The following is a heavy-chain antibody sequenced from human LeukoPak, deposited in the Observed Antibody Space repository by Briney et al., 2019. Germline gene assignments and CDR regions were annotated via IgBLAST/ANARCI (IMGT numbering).Heavy chain of an antibody. Sequence: GGSLRLSCAASGFTFSDYNMRWIRQAPGKGLEWVSSISRSGSTKYYADSVKGRFTISRDNAKNTLYLQMNSLRAEDTAVYYCARWDSSGNFDYWGQGTLVTVSS. CDR2: ISRSGSTK. CDR1: GFTFSDYN. V-gene: IGHV3-11*04. CDR3: ARWDSSGNFDY. J-gene: IGHJ4*02. D-gene: IGHD3-22*01.